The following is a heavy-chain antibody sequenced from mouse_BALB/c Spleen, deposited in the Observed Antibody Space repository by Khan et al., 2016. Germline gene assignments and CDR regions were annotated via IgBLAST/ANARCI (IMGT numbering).Heavy chain of an antibody. CDR2: INPDSTTI. J-gene: IGHJ1*01. CDR1: GFDFSRYW. V-gene: IGHV4-1*02. D-gene: IGHD1-3*01. CDR3: ARRGYGSSWYFDV. Sequence: EVQLVESGGGLVQPGGSLKLSCAASGFDFSRYWMSWVRQAPGKGLEWIGKINPDSTTINYTPSLKDKFIISRDNAKNTLYLQMSKVRSEDTALYYCARRGYGSSWYFDVWGAGTTVTVSS.